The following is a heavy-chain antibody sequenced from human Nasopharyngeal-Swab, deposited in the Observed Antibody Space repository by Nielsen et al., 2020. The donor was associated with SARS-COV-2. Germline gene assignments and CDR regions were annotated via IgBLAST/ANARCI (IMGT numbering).Heavy chain of an antibody. CDR1: GDSIAYSTFY. Sequence: SGPLSLTCTASGDSIAYSTFYWGWIRQPPGKGLEWFFNIYYNGNTYQNPSLKSRLTISVDKSKNQFSLQLSSVTAADTAVYYCVRSSSWYYFDYWAQGTKVTVSS. CDR2: IYYNGNT. CDR3: VRSSSWYYFDY. J-gene: IGHJ4*02. D-gene: IGHD6-13*01. V-gene: IGHV4-39*01.